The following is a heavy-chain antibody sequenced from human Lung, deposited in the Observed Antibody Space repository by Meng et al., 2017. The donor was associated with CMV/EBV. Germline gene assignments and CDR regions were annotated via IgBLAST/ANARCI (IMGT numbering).Heavy chain of an antibody. J-gene: IGHJ6*02. CDR1: GGSISSSSW. CDR2: IHHSGRT. V-gene: IGHV4-4*02. Sequence: SETLSLTCAVSGGSISSSSWWSWVRQPPGKGLEWIGEIHHSGRTKYNPSLKGRVIISVDKSKNQFTLKLSSVTAADTAVYFCAREYCSATSCYLVASGGMDVWGQGTTVTVSS. D-gene: IGHD2-2*01. CDR3: AREYCSATSCYLVASGGMDV.